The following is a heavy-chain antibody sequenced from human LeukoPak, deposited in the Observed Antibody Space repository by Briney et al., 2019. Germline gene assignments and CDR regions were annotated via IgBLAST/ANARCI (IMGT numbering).Heavy chain of an antibody. V-gene: IGHV3-11*01. CDR3: ARDQEKVLLWFGESFDY. CDR2: ISSSGSTI. J-gene: IGHJ4*02. CDR1: GFTFSDYY. D-gene: IGHD3-10*01. Sequence: GGSLRLSCAASGFTFSDYYMSWIRQAPGKGLEWVSYISSSGSTIYYADSVKGRFTISRDNAKNSLYLQMNSLRAEDTAVYYCARDQEKVLLWFGESFDYWGQGTLVTVSS.